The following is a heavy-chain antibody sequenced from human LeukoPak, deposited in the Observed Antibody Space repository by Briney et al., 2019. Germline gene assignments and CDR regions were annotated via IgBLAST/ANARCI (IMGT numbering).Heavy chain of an antibody. CDR3: AKDLGGKPYYYYGMDV. CDR1: GFTFSSYA. Sequence: GGSLRLSCAASGFTFSSYAMTWVRQAPGKGLEWVSAISGGGGGTFYADSVKGRFTISRDNSKNTPYLQMNSLSAEDTAVYYCAKDLGGKPYYYYGMDVWGQGTTVTVSS. V-gene: IGHV3-23*01. J-gene: IGHJ6*02. CDR2: ISGGGGGT.